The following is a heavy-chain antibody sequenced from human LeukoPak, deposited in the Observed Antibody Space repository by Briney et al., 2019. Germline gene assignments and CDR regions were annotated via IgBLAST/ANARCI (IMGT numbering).Heavy chain of an antibody. CDR3: ARGQYYYDSSGNNWFDP. V-gene: IGHV3-33*01. Sequence: PGGSLRLSCAASGFTFTSYGMHWVQQAPGKGLEWVAVIWSDGSNTYYADSVKGRFTISRDNSKNTLYMQMNSLRAEDTAVYYCARGQYYYDSSGNNWFDPWGQETLVTVSS. J-gene: IGHJ5*02. CDR1: GFTFTSYG. D-gene: IGHD3-22*01. CDR2: IWSDGSNT.